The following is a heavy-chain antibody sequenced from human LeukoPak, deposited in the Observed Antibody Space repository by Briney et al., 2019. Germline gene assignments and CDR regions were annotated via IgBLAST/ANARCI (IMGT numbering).Heavy chain of an antibody. J-gene: IGHJ4*02. CDR2: VYYSGDT. V-gene: IGHV4-59*08. CDR3: ARHSFATPFDY. CDR1: GDSVSGVY. Sequence: SETLSLTCTVSGDSVSGVYWSWIRQPPGKGLEWIGYVYYSGDTNYNPSLKSRVTMSLDTSKNQVSLRLSSVTAADTAVYYCARHSFATPFDYWGRGTLLTVSP. D-gene: IGHD2-15*01.